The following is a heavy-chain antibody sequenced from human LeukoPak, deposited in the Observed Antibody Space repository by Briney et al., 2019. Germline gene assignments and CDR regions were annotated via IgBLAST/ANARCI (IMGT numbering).Heavy chain of an antibody. CDR2: IYYSGST. D-gene: IGHD5-12*01. Sequence: SETLSLTCTVSGGSISSSSYYWGWIRQPPGKGLEWIGSIYYSGSTYYNPSLKSRVTISVDTSKNQFSLKLSSVTAADTALYYCARGDYDRIDYWGQGTLVTVSS. CDR3: ARGDYDRIDY. CDR1: GGSISSSSYY. J-gene: IGHJ4*02. V-gene: IGHV4-39*07.